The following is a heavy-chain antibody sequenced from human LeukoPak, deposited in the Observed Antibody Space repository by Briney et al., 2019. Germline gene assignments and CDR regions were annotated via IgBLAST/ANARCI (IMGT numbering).Heavy chain of an antibody. CDR1: GCTFSSYA. CDR2: IIPILGIA. J-gene: IGHJ6*02. Sequence: SVKVSCKASGCTFSSYAISWVRQAPGQGLEWMGRIIPILGIANYAQKFQGRVTITADKSTSTAYMELSSLRSEDTAVYYCARERYATIYYYYYGMDVWGQGTTVTVSS. V-gene: IGHV1-69*04. CDR3: ARERYATIYYYYYGMDV. D-gene: IGHD5-12*01.